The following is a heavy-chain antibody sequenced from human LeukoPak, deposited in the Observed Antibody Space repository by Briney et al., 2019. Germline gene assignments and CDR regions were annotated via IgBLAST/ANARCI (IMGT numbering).Heavy chain of an antibody. CDR1: GFTFSSYA. CDR2: ISYDGSNK. J-gene: IGHJ4*02. CDR3: ARQIRYFDWLPQATPDY. D-gene: IGHD3-9*01. V-gene: IGHV3-30-3*01. Sequence: GGSLRLSCAASGFTFSSYAMHWVRQAPAKGLEWVAVISYDGSNKYYADSVKGRFTISRDNSKNTLYLQMNSLRAEDTAVYYCARQIRYFDWLPQATPDYWGQGTLVTVSS.